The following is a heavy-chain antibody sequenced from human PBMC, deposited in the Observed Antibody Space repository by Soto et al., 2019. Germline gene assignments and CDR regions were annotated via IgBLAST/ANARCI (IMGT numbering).Heavy chain of an antibody. V-gene: IGHV3-64*01. J-gene: IGHJ3*02. Sequence: EVQLVESGGGLVQPGGSLRLSCAASGFTFSNYAIHWVRQAPGKGLEYVSTISSNGGSTYYANSVKGRFTISRDNSKNTLYLQMGSLRAEDMAVYYCARTITMISLYDAFDIWGQGTMVTVSS. CDR2: ISSNGGST. CDR3: ARTITMISLYDAFDI. D-gene: IGHD3-22*01. CDR1: GFTFSNYA.